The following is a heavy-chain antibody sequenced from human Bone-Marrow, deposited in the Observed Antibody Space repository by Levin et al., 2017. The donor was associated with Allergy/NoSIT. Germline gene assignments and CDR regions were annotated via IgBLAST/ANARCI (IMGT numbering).Heavy chain of an antibody. V-gene: IGHV3-49*04. CDR1: GFTFGDYA. CDR2: IRSKAYGGTT. J-gene: IGHJ4*02. D-gene: IGHD2-15*01. CDR3: TTGEVVAANYFDY. Sequence: GGSLRLSCTASGFTFGDYAMSWVRQAPGKGLEWVGFIRSKAYGGTTEYAASVKGRFTISRDDSKSIAYLQMNSLKTEDTAVYYCTTGEVVAANYFDYWGQGTLVTVSS.